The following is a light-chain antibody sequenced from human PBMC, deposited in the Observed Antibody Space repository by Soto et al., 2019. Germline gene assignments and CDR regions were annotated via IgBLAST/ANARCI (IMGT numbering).Light chain of an antibody. CDR3: QQYGRT. CDR1: QSVSSSY. V-gene: IGKV3-20*01. CDR2: GAS. J-gene: IGKJ1*01. Sequence: EIVLTQSPGTLSLSPGERATLSCRASQSVSSSYLAWYQQKPGQAPRLLIYGASSRATGIPDRFSGSGSGTVFTLTISRLEPEDFAVYYCQQYGRTFGQGTKVEIK.